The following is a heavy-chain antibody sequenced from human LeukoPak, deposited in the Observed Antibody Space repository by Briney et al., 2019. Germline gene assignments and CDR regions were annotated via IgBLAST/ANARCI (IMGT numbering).Heavy chain of an antibody. CDR1: GGSFSGYY. CDR3: ARLRRDANGWYADDS. D-gene: IGHD6-19*01. J-gene: IGHJ4*02. Sequence: PSETLSLTCAVYGGSFSGYYWSWIRQPAGKGLEWIGRISITDNANYSPSLTGRVTMSLDTSKNQFSLNLRSLTAADTAVYYCARLRRDANGWYADDSWGQGTLVTVSS. CDR2: ISITDNA. V-gene: IGHV4-59*10.